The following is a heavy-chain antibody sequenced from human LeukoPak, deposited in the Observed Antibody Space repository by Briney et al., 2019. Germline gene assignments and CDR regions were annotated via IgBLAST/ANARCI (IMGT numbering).Heavy chain of an antibody. J-gene: IGHJ4*02. CDR2: ISYDGSNK. CDR1: GFTFSSYA. Sequence: PGRSLRLSCAASGFTFSSYAMHWVRQAPGKGLEWVAVISYDGSNKYYADSVKGRFTISRDNSKNTLFLEMNSLRPEDTAAYHCARGSSAYSSYQHYFDYWGQGTLVTVSS. CDR3: ARGSSAYSSYQHYFDY. D-gene: IGHD4-11*01. V-gene: IGHV3-30-3*01.